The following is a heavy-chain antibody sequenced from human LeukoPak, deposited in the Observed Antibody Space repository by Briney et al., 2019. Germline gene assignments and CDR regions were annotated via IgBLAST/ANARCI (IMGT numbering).Heavy chain of an antibody. CDR3: ARRLYSSGYGDWFDP. V-gene: IGHV4-59*08. D-gene: IGHD6-19*01. CDR2: TYYIGRT. J-gene: IGHJ5*02. CDR1: SGFISGHS. Sequence: PSETLTLTCTASSGFISGHSWTWIRQPPGKGLEWIGHTYYIGRTNYNPSLESRVTISVDTSKNQVPLKLSSVTAADTAVYYCARRLYSSGYGDWFDPWGQGILVTVSS.